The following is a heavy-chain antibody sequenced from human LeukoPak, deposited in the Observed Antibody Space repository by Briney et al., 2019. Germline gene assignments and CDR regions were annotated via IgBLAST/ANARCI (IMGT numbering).Heavy chain of an antibody. CDR3: ARGRGDLDY. V-gene: IGHV4-34*01. CDR2: INHSGST. J-gene: IGHJ4*02. Sequence: SETLSLTCAVYGGSFSGYYWSWIRQPPGKGLEWIGEINHSGSTNYNPSLKSRVTISVDTSKNQFSLKLSSVTAADTAVYYCARGRGDLDYWGRGTLVTVSS. CDR1: GGSFSGYY. D-gene: IGHD2-21*02.